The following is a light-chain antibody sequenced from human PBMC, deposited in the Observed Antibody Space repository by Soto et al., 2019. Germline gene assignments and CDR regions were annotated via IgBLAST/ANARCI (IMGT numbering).Light chain of an antibody. Sequence: CALTQPPSVSGAPGQRVTISCTGSSSNIGAGYDVHWYQQLPGTAPKLLIYGNSNRPSGVPDRFSGSKPGTSASLAITGLQAEDEADYYCQSYDSSLSALYVFGTGTKVTVL. V-gene: IGLV1-40*01. CDR1: SSNIGAGYD. CDR2: GNS. J-gene: IGLJ1*01. CDR3: QSYDSSLSALYV.